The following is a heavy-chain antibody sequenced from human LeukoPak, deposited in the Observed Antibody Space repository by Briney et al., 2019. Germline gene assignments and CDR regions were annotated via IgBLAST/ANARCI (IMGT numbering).Heavy chain of an antibody. CDR3: AREPVWFGELFSYYYGMDV. D-gene: IGHD3-10*01. Sequence: ASVKVSCKASGYTFTGYYMHWVRQAPGQGLEWMGWINPNSGDTNYAQKFQARVTMTRDTSTSTVYMELSSLRSEDTAVYYCAREPVWFGELFSYYYGMDVWGQGTTVTVSS. CDR1: GYTFTGYY. V-gene: IGHV1-2*02. J-gene: IGHJ6*02. CDR2: INPNSGDT.